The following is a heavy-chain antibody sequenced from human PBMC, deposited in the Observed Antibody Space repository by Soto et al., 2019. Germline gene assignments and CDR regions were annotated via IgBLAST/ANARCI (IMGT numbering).Heavy chain of an antibody. V-gene: IGHV5-51*01. Sequence: GESLKISCKGSGYSFTSYRIGWVRQMPGKGLEWMGIIYPGDSDTRYSPSFQGQVTISADKSFSTAYLQWSSLKASDTAMYYCARQLYDSSGYHNYYYYYGMDVWGQGTTVTVSS. J-gene: IGHJ6*02. D-gene: IGHD3-22*01. CDR2: IYPGDSDT. CDR1: GYSFTSYR. CDR3: ARQLYDSSGYHNYYYYYGMDV.